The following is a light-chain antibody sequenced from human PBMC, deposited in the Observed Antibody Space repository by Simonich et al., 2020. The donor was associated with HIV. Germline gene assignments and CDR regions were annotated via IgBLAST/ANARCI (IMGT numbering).Light chain of an antibody. CDR3: SSYTGSNTWV. Sequence: QSALTQPASVSGSPGQSITISCTGTISDVADYKYVSWYQHHPGKAPKLMSYDVNKRPSGVSNPFSDSKSCNTASLTISGLQAEDEADYYCSSYTGSNTWVFGGGTKVTLL. CDR1: ISDVADYKY. CDR2: DVN. V-gene: IGLV2-14*03. J-gene: IGLJ3*02.